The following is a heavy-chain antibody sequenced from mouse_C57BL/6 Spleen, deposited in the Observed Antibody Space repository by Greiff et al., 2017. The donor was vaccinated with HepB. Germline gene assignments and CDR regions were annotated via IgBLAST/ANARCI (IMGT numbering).Heavy chain of an antibody. CDR2: INPNNGGT. CDR1: GYTFTDYN. D-gene: IGHD1-1*01. J-gene: IGHJ3*01. Sequence: VQLKQSGPELVKPGASVKIPCKASGYTFTDYNMDWVKQSHGKSLEWIGDINPNNGGTNYNQKFKGKATLTVDKSSSTAYMELRSLTSEDTAVYYCARKHYYGSRAWFAYWGQGTLVTVSA. V-gene: IGHV1-18*01. CDR3: ARKHYYGSRAWFAY.